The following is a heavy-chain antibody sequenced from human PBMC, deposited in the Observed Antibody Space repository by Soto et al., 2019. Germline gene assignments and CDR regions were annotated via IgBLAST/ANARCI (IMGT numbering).Heavy chain of an antibody. Sequence: QVQLQVSGPGLLRPSETLSLTCRVSGASMTSYHWTWIRQFPGMGLAWIANVFYNGATTYNASLRSRVAISIDTSEKQFSLKLNSLTAADSATCFCARARQTVSFFDFWAQGALVAISS. V-gene: IGHV4-59*01. CDR1: GASMTSYH. J-gene: IGHJ5*01. D-gene: IGHD4-17*01. CDR2: VFYNGAT. CDR3: ARARQTVSFFDF.